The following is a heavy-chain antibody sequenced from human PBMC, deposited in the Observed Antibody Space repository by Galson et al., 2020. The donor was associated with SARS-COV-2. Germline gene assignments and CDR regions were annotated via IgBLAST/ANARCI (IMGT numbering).Heavy chain of an antibody. CDR3: AKYYLSLFDI. D-gene: IGHD3-16*01. Sequence: SETLSLTCTVSGGSMYDYHWGWFRQPPGKGLEWVGHIFNGGRTRYSPSLESRVTISSDTSKNQFSLKLTSVTAADTAVYYCAKYYLSLFDIWGQGTMVTVSS. CDR2: IFNGGRT. CDR1: GGSMYDYH. V-gene: IGHV4-59*01. J-gene: IGHJ3*02.